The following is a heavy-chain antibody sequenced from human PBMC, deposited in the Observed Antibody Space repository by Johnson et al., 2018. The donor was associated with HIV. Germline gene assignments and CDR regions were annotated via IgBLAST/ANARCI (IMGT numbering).Heavy chain of an antibody. V-gene: IGHV3-30-3*01. J-gene: IGHJ3*02. CDR2: ISYDGSTK. Sequence: QVQLVESGGGMVQPGGSLRLSCAASAFTFRSYAMHWVRQAPGKGLEWVALISYDGSTKYYADSVKGRFTISRDNSKNTLYLQMNSLRAEDTAVFYCARGALGDWVDAFDIWGQGTMVTVSS. D-gene: IGHD3-16*01. CDR1: AFTFRSYA. CDR3: ARGALGDWVDAFDI.